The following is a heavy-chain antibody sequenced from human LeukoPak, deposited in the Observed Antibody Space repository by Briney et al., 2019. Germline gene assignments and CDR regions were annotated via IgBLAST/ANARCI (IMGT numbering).Heavy chain of an antibody. D-gene: IGHD3-22*01. CDR1: GGSISSSSYY. V-gene: IGHV4-39*01. CDR2: IYYSGST. Sequence: SETLSPTCTVSGGSISSSSYYWGWIHQPPGKGLEWIGSIYYSGSTYYNPSLKSRVTMSVDTSKNQFSLRLSSVTAADTAVYYCARHGRPGWLDPFDYWGQGTLVTVSS. CDR3: ARHGRPGWLDPFDY. J-gene: IGHJ4*02.